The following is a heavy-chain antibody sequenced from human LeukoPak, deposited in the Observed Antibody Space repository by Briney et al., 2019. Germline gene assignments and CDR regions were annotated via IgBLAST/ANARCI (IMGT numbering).Heavy chain of an antibody. J-gene: IGHJ4*02. CDR1: GGSISSSSYY. V-gene: IGHV4-39*07. CDR3: ARDRYSGYEPLFDY. Sequence: SETLSLTCTVSGGSISSSSYYWGWIRQPPGKGLEWIGSIYYSGCTYYNPSLKSRVTISVDTSKNQFSLRLSSVTAADTAVYYCARDRYSGYEPLFDYWGRGTLVTVSA. D-gene: IGHD5-12*01. CDR2: IYYSGCT.